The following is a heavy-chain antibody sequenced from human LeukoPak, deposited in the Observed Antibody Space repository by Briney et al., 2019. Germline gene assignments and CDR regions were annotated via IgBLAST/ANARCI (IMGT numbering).Heavy chain of an antibody. CDR3: ARAAGGYSGYADRYYYYYMDV. CDR1: GGSISSYY. J-gene: IGHJ6*03. V-gene: IGHV4-4*07. CDR2: IYTSGSN. Sequence: SETLSLTCTVSGGSISSYYWSWVRQPAGKGLEWIGRIYTSGSNNYNPSLKSRVTISVDTSKNQFSLKLSSVTAADTAVYYCARAAGGYSGYADRYYYYYMDVWGKGTTVTVSS. D-gene: IGHD5-12*01.